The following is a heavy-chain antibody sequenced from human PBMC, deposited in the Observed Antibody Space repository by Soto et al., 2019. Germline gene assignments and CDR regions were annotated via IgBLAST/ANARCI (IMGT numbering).Heavy chain of an antibody. CDR3: ARALGIAAAGTGY. CDR1: GFTFSSYS. D-gene: IGHD6-13*01. CDR2: ISSSSSYI. Sequence: EVQLVESGGGLVKPGGSLRLSCAASGFTFSSYSMNWVRQAPGKGLAWVSSISSSSSYIYYADSVKGRFTISRDNAKHSLYLQMNSLSAEDTAVYYCARALGIAAAGTGYWGQGTLVTVSS. V-gene: IGHV3-21*01. J-gene: IGHJ4*02.